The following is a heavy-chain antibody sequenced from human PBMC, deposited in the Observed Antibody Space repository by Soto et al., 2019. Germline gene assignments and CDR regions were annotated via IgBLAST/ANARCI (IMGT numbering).Heavy chain of an antibody. CDR2: ISWDGGGT. CDR1: GFTFDDYT. CDR3: TKADYSGGICGIDY. V-gene: IGHV3-43*01. Sequence: GGSLRLSCAASGFTFDDYTMRWVRQAPGKGLEWVSLISWDGGGTYYADSVKGRFTISRDNSKNSVYLQMNSLRTEDTALYYCTKADYSGGICGIDYWGQGTMVTVSS. J-gene: IGHJ4*02. D-gene: IGHD2-15*01.